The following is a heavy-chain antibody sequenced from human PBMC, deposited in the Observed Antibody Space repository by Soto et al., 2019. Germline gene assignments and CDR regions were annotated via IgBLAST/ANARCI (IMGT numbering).Heavy chain of an antibody. Sequence: ASVKVSCKASGYTFTSYGISWVRQAPGQGREWMGWISPYNGNTNYAQKLQDRVTMTTDTSTSTAYMELRSLRSDDTAVYYCARGYYDFWSGYLTPNWFDPWGQGTLVTVSS. D-gene: IGHD3-3*01. V-gene: IGHV1-18*04. J-gene: IGHJ5*02. CDR2: ISPYNGNT. CDR1: GYTFTSYG. CDR3: ARGYYDFWSGYLTPNWFDP.